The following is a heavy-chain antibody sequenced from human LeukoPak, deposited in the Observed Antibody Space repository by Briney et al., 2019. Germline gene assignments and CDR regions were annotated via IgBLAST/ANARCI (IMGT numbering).Heavy chain of an antibody. CDR3: ERSPVALAAANSVAFDY. Sequence: ASVKVSCNASGGTLSDHIISWVRQTPGQGLEWMGSLIPMFGTANYAQNFQDRVTLSADGSTSTVYMELSSLRSEDTAVYYCERSPVALAAANSVAFDYWGQGTLVTVSS. D-gene: IGHD6-13*01. CDR1: GGTLSDHI. CDR2: LIPMFGTA. J-gene: IGHJ4*02. V-gene: IGHV1-69*13.